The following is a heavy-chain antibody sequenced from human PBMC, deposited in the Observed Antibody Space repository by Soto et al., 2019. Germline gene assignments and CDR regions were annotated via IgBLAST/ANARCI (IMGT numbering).Heavy chain of an antibody. D-gene: IGHD3-16*01. J-gene: IGHJ6*03. Sequence: EVQLVESGGGLVQPGGSLRLSCAASGFTFSSYAMHWVRQAPGKGLEYVSAISSNGGSTYYANSVKARFTISRNNSKNTLYLQMGSLRAEDMAVYYCARVQGGFYYMDVWGKGTTVTVSS. V-gene: IGHV3-64*01. CDR3: ARVQGGFYYMDV. CDR2: ISSNGGST. CDR1: GFTFSSYA.